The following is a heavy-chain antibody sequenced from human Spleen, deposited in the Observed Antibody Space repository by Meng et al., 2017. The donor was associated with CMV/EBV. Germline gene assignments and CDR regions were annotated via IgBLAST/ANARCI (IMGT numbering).Heavy chain of an antibody. CDR2: INPYSGGT. Sequence: KASGYTFTGYYIHWVRQAPGKGLEWMGWINPYSGGTNYAQMLQYRVTMTTDTSRGTAYMELSSLRSDDTAFYYCTRRPLGSTRPFDYWGQGTLVTVSS. D-gene: IGHD1-26*01. CDR3: TRRPLGSTRPFDY. CDR1: GYTFTGYY. V-gene: IGHV1-2*02. J-gene: IGHJ4*02.